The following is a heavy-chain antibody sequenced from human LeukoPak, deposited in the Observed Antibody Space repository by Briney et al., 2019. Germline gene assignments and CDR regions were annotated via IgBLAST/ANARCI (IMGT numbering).Heavy chain of an antibody. D-gene: IGHD5-24*01. V-gene: IGHV4-30-2*01. CDR1: GGSISSGGYY. J-gene: IGHJ4*02. CDR3: ASRDGLRFYFDY. Sequence: SQTLSLTCTVSGGSISSGGYYWSWIRQPPGKGLEWIGYIYHSGSTYYNPSLKSRVTISVDRSKNQFSLKLSSVTAADTAVYYCASRDGLRFYFDYWGQGTLVTVSS. CDR2: IYHSGST.